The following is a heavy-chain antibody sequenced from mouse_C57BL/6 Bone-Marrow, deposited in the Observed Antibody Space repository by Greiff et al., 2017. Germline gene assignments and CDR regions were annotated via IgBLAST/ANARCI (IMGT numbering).Heavy chain of an antibody. J-gene: IGHJ4*01. Sequence: EVQLKQSGPELVKPGASVKISCKASGYSFTDYNMNWVKQSNGKSLECIGGINPNYGTTSYNQKFKGKATLTVDQSSSPAYMQINSLTSDDSAVYYCARCDPYAMDYWGQGTSVTVSS. V-gene: IGHV1-39*01. CDR3: ARCDPYAMDY. CDR1: GYSFTDYN. CDR2: INPNYGTT.